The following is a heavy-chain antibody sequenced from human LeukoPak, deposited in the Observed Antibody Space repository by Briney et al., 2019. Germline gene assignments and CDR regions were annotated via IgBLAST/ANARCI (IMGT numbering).Heavy chain of an antibody. V-gene: IGHV1-69*06. Sequence: GSSVKVSCKASGGTFSSYAISWVRQAPGQGLEWVGGIIPIFGTANYAQKFQGRVTITADKSTSTAYMELSSLRSEDTAVYYCARVGFGELLKFDYWGQGTLVTVSS. CDR2: IIPIFGTA. CDR1: GGTFSSYA. J-gene: IGHJ4*02. D-gene: IGHD3-10*01. CDR3: ARVGFGELLKFDY.